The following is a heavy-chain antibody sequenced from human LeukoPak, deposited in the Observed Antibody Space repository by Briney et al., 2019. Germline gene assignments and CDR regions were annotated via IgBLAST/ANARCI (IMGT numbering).Heavy chain of an antibody. V-gene: IGHV4-34*01. Sequence: SETLSLTCAVYGGSFSGYYWSWIRQPPGKGLEWIGEINHSGSTNYNPSLKSRVPISVDTSKSQFSLKLSSVTAADTAVYYCARGNRDIYDFWSGYYKTKPNWFDPWGQRTLVTVSS. CDR2: INHSGST. D-gene: IGHD3-3*01. CDR1: GGSFSGYY. J-gene: IGHJ5*02. CDR3: ARGNRDIYDFWSGYYKTKPNWFDP.